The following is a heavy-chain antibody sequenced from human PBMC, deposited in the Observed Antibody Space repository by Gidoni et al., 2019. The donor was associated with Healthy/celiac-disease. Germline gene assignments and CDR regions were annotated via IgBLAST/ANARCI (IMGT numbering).Heavy chain of an antibody. D-gene: IGHD6-19*01. V-gene: IGHV3-33*01. CDR2: IWYDGSNK. CDR3: ATLAREQWLADAFDI. J-gene: IGHJ3*02. CDR1: GFTFSSYG. Sequence: QVQLVESGGGVVQPGRSLRLSCAESGFTFSSYGMHWVRQAPGKGLEWVAVIWYDGSNKYYADSVKGRFTISRDNSKNTLYLQMNSLRAEDTAVYYCATLAREQWLADAFDIWGQGTMVTVSS.